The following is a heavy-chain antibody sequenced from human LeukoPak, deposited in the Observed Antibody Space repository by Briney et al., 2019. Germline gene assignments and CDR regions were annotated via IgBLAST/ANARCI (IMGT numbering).Heavy chain of an antibody. CDR2: INHSGST. V-gene: IGHV4-34*01. J-gene: IGHJ4*02. Sequence: PSETLSLTCAVYGGSFSGYYWSWIRQPPGKGLEWIGEINHSGSTNYNPSLKSRVTISVDTSKNQFSLKLSSVTAADTAVYYCARVFGSSWSLYYFDYWGQGTLVTVSS. D-gene: IGHD6-13*01. CDR3: ARVFGSSWSLYYFDY. CDR1: GGSFSGYY.